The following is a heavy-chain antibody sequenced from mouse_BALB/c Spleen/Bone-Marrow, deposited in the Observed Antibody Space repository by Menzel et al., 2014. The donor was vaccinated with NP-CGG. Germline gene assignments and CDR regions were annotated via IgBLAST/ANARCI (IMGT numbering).Heavy chain of an antibody. V-gene: IGHV7-3*02. J-gene: IGHJ1*01. D-gene: IGHD2-4*01. CDR1: GFTFTDYY. CDR3: ARDINYDIYWYFDV. CDR2: IRNKAKGYTS. Sequence: EVNLVESGGGLVQPGGSLRLSCATSGFTFTDYYMSWVRQPPGKALEWLGFIRNKAKGYTSENSASVKGRSTISRDNSQSILYLQTNTLRAEDSATYYCARDINYDIYWYFDVWGAGTTVTVSS.